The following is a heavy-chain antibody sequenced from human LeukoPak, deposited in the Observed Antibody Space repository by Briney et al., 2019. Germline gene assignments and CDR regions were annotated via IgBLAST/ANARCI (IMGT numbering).Heavy chain of an antibody. J-gene: IGHJ3*02. CDR2: FDPEDGET. Sequence: ASVKVSCKVSGYTLTELSMHWVRQAPGKGLEWMGGFDPEDGETIYAQKFQGRVTMTEDTSTDTAYMELSSLRSEDTAVYYCATGRTKKSYYYDSSGSFDAFDIWGQGTMVTVSS. CDR1: GYTLTELS. D-gene: IGHD3-22*01. V-gene: IGHV1-24*01. CDR3: ATGRTKKSYYYDSSGSFDAFDI.